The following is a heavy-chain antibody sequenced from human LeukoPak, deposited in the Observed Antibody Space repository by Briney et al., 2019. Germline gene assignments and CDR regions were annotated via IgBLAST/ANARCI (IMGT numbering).Heavy chain of an antibody. J-gene: IGHJ4*02. V-gene: IGHV4-34*01. Sequence: PSETLSLICAVYGGSFSGYYWSSIRQPPGKGLEWIGVINHSGSTNYNPSLKSRVTISVDTSKNQFSLKLNSVTAADTAVYYCARVPPSDSSGWYYYDTSGYKATTRYFDYWGQGTLVTVSS. D-gene: IGHD3-22*01. CDR1: GGSFSGYY. CDR3: ARVPPSDSSGWYYYDTSGYKATTRYFDY. CDR2: INHSGST.